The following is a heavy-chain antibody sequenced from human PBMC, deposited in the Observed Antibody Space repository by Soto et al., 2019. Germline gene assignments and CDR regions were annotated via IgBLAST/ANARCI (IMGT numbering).Heavy chain of an antibody. V-gene: IGHV1-2*04. Sequence: ASVKVSCKASGYSFTDYHIHWVRQAPGQGLECLGGINPNSGGTSTAQKFQGWVTMTTDTSISTASMELTRLTSDDTAICYCARGDSTDCSNGVCSFFYNHDMDVWGQGTTVTVYS. J-gene: IGHJ6*02. CDR3: ARGDSTDCSNGVCSFFYNHDMDV. D-gene: IGHD2-8*01. CDR1: GYSFTDYH. CDR2: INPNSGGT.